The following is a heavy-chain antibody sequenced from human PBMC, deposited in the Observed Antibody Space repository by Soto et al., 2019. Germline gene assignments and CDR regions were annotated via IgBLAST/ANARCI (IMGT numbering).Heavy chain of an antibody. CDR2: IYHSGST. D-gene: IGHD3-3*01. CDR1: GGSISSGGYS. J-gene: IGHJ6*02. Sequence: SETLSLTCAVSGGSISSGGYSWSWIRQPPGKGLEWIGYIYHSGSTYYNPSLKSRVTISVDRSKNQFSLKLSSVTAADTAVYYCASCTYYDFWSGYFDYGMDVWGQGTTVTVSS. CDR3: ASCTYYDFWSGYFDYGMDV. V-gene: IGHV4-30-2*01.